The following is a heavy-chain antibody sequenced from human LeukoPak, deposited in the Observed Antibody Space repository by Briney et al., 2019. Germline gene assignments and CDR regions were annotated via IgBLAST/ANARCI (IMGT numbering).Heavy chain of an antibody. CDR1: GGSISSYY. CDR2: IYYSGST. J-gene: IGHJ3*02. V-gene: IGHV4-59*01. D-gene: IGHD3-22*01. CDR3: ARIYDSSGHDAFDI. Sequence: SETLSLTCTVSGGSISSYYWSWIRQPPGKGLEWIGYIYYSGSTNYNPSLKSRVTISVDTSKYQFSLKLSSVTAADTAVYYCARIYDSSGHDAFDIWGQGTMVTVSS.